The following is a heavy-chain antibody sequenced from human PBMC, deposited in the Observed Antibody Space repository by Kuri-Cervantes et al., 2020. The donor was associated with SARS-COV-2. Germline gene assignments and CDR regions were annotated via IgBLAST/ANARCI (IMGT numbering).Heavy chain of an antibody. CDR2: TSPISGGT. CDR3: ARNRRMSGYSFGFDL. D-gene: IGHD5-18*01. J-gene: IGHJ4*02. CDR1: GYNFSAYY. Sequence: ASLKLSCKGSGYNFSAYYMHWVRQAPGQGLEWMGWTSPISGGTKFAQKFQGRVTMTRDTSTSTVHMELRRLRFDDTAVYYCARNRRMSGYSFGFDLWGQGTLVTCSS. V-gene: IGHV1-2*02.